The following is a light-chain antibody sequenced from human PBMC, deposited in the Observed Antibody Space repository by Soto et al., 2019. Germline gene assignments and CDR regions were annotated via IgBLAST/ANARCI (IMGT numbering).Light chain of an antibody. CDR3: LQHHSYPRS. CDR1: QDIKND. J-gene: IGKJ1*01. Sequence: DVQMTQYPYCLSAPVGDRVTIACRAGQDIKNDLAWFQQKPGKAPKRLIYGATILQSGVPSRFSGSGSGTEFTLTISILQAEDFATYYCLQHHSYPRSFGQGTKVDI. CDR2: GAT. V-gene: IGKV1-17*01.